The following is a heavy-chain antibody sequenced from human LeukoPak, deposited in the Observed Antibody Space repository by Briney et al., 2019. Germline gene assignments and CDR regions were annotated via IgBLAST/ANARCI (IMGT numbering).Heavy chain of an antibody. V-gene: IGHV1-69*05. CDR2: IIPIFGTA. Sequence: SVKVSCKASGGTFSSYAISWVRQAPRQGLEWMGRIIPIFGTANYAQKFQGRVTITTDESTSTAYMELSSLRSEDTAVYYCARVGDFWSGYYGADWGQGTLVTVPS. J-gene: IGHJ4*02. CDR3: ARVGDFWSGYYGAD. D-gene: IGHD3-3*01. CDR1: GGTFSSYA.